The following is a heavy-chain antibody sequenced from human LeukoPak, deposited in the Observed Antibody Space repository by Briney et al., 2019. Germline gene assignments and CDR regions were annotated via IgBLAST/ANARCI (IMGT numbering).Heavy chain of an antibody. V-gene: IGHV3-30*02. J-gene: IGHJ4*02. Sequence: GGSLRLSCAASGFIFSRYGMHWVRQAPGKGLEWVAFIRYDGSNKYYADSVKGRFTISRDNSKNTLYLQMNSLRAEDTAVYYCAKDVSMVRGPHFSGFDYWGQGTLVTVSS. CDR1: GFIFSRYG. CDR2: IRYDGSNK. D-gene: IGHD3-10*01. CDR3: AKDVSMVRGPHFSGFDY.